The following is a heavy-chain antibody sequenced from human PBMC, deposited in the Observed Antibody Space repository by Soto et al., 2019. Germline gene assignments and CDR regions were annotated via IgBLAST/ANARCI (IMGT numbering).Heavy chain of an antibody. Sequence: ASVKVSCKASGYTFTSYAMHWVRQAHGQRLEWMGWINPNSGSTKYSQKFQGWVTMTRDTSTSTAYMELSRLRSDDTAVYYCARSTYDYGDSFDYWGQGTLVTVSS. CDR3: ARSTYDYGDSFDY. CDR2: INPNSGST. D-gene: IGHD4-17*01. CDR1: GYTFTSYA. J-gene: IGHJ4*02. V-gene: IGHV1-2*04.